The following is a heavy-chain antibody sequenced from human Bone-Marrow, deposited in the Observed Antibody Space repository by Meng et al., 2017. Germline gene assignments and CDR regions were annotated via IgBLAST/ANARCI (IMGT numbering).Heavy chain of an antibody. J-gene: IGHJ3*02. V-gene: IGHV3-21*01. CDR1: GFTFSSYS. CDR2: ISSSSSYI. CDR3: ARNSVADDAFDI. D-gene: IGHD2-15*01. Sequence: GGSLKISCAASGFTFSSYSMNWVRQAPGKGLEWVSSISSSSSYIYYADSVKGRFTISRDNAKNSLYLQMNSLRAEDTAVYYCARNSVADDAFDIWGQGTMVTVSS.